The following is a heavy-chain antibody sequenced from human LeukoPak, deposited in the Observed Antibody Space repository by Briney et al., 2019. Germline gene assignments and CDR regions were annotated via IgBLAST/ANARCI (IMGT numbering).Heavy chain of an antibody. V-gene: IGHV4-34*01. D-gene: IGHD3-3*01. CDR3: ARRYYDFWNLYNYGMDV. CDR1: GGSFSGYY. Sequence: PSETLSLTCAVYGGSFSGYYWGWIRQPPGKGLEWIGSIHYSGSTYYNPSLKSRVTISVDTSKNQFSLKLSSVTAADTAVYYCARRYYDFWNLYNYGMDVWGQGTTVTVSS. J-gene: IGHJ6*02. CDR2: IHYSGST.